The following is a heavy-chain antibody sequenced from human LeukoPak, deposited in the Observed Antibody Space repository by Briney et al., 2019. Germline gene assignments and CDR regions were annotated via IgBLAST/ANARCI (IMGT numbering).Heavy chain of an antibody. CDR3: AREMVVRGVMAHYGMDV. CDR2: IWYDGSNK. Sequence: PGGSLRLSCAASGFTFSSYSMNWVRQAPGKGLEWVAVIWYDGSNKYYADSVKGRFTISRDNSKNTLYLQMNSLRAEDTAVYYCAREMVVRGVMAHYGMDVWGQGTTVTVSS. J-gene: IGHJ6*02. CDR1: GFTFSSYS. D-gene: IGHD3-10*01. V-gene: IGHV3-33*08.